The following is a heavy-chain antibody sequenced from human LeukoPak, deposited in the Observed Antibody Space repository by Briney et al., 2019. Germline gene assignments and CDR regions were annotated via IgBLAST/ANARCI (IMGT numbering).Heavy chain of an antibody. J-gene: IGHJ6*03. D-gene: IGHD3-16*02. CDR2: MNPNSGNT. CDR3: ARGDYVWGSYRRPYYYYYMDV. CDR1: GYTFTSYD. V-gene: IGHV1-8*03. Sequence: GASVKVSCKASGYTFTSYDINWVRQATGQGLEWMGWMNPNSGNTGYAQKFQGRVTITRNTSISTAYMELSRLRSDDTAVYYCARGDYVWGSYRRPYYYYYMDVWGKGTTVTVSS.